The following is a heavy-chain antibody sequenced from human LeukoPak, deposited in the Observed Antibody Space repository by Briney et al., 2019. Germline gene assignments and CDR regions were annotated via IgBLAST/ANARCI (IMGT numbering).Heavy chain of an antibody. CDR3: ARTQWLVPTNFDY. J-gene: IGHJ4*02. Sequence: PSETLSLTCTVSGGSISSSSYYWGWIRQPPGKGLEWIGSIYYSGSTYYNPSLKSRVTISVDTSKNQFSLKLSSATAADTAVYYCARTQWLVPTNFDYWGQGTLVTVSS. D-gene: IGHD6-19*01. CDR2: IYYSGST. CDR1: GGSISSSSYY. V-gene: IGHV4-39*01.